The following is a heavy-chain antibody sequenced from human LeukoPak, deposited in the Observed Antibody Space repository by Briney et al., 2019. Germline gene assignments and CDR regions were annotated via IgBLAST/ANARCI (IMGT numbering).Heavy chain of an antibody. CDR3: AKAPGYYYGSGRFNWFDP. J-gene: IGHJ5*02. CDR2: IRYDGSNK. CDR1: GFTFSSYG. V-gene: IGHV3-30*02. D-gene: IGHD3-10*01. Sequence: GGSLRLSCAASGFTFSSYGMHWVRQAPGKGLEWVAFIRYDGSNKYYADSVKGRFTISRDNSKNTLYLQVNSLRAEDTAVYYCAKAPGYYYGSGRFNWFDPWGQGTLVTVSS.